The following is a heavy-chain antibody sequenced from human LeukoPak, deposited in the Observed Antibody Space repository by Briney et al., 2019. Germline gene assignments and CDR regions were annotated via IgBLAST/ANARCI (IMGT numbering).Heavy chain of an antibody. CDR2: INTYKGNT. CDR1: GYTFTNFG. D-gene: IGHD6-19*01. Sequence: ASVKVSCKASGYTFTNFGISWVRQAPGQGLEWMGCINTYKGNTYYAQNFQDRVTMTTDTSTTTGYMELRSLTSDDTAIYYCARAGGWTREDYKDESYHIWGQGTVVTVSS. J-gene: IGHJ3*02. CDR3: ARAGGWTREDYKDESYHI. V-gene: IGHV1-18*01.